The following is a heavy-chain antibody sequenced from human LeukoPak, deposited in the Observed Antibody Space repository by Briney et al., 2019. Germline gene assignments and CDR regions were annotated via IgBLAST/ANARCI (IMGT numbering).Heavy chain of an antibody. J-gene: IGHJ6*02. V-gene: IGHV3-7*01. CDR2: IKEDGSAK. Sequence: PGGSLRLSCEASGFTFSSYWMSWVRQVPGKGLEWVANIKEDGSAKYYVDSSKARFTISRDNAKNSLHLEMNRLSVEDTAVYFCARIFEWTGYAMDVWGQGATVIVSS. D-gene: IGHD3-3*01. CDR3: ARIFEWTGYAMDV. CDR1: GFTFSSYW.